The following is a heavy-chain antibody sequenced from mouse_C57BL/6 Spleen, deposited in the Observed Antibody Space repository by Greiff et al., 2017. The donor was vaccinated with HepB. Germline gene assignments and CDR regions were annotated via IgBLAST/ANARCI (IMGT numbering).Heavy chain of an antibody. CDR3: ARRALHYYGSSYWYFDV. D-gene: IGHD1-1*01. CDR2: INYDGSST. Sequence: EVKVEESEGGLVQPGSSMKLSCTASGFTFSDYYMAWVRQVPEKGLEWVANINYDGSSTYYLDSLKSRFIISRDNAKNILYLQMSSLKSEDTATYYCARRALHYYGSSYWYFDVWGTGTTVTVSS. V-gene: IGHV5-16*02. J-gene: IGHJ1*03. CDR1: GFTFSDYY.